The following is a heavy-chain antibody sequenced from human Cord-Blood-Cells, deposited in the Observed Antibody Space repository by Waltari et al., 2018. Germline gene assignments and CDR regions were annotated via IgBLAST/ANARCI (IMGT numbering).Heavy chain of an antibody. D-gene: IGHD6-13*01. Sequence: QVQLQESGPGLVKPSETLSLTCAVSGYSISSGYYWGWIRQPPGKGLAWIGSIYHSGSTYYNPSLKSRVTISVDTSKNQFSLKLSSVTAADTAVYYCARDPALDPGRYSSSWYSNAFDIWGQGTMVTVSS. CDR2: IYHSGST. J-gene: IGHJ3*02. V-gene: IGHV4-38-2*02. CDR1: GYSISSGYY. CDR3: ARDPALDPGRYSSSWYSNAFDI.